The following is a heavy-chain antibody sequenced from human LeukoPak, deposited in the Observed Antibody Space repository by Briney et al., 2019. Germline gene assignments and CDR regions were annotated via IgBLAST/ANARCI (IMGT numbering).Heavy chain of an antibody. CDR2: ISSSSSYI. CDR3: ARELGAARDY. V-gene: IGHV3-21*01. D-gene: IGHD6-6*01. Sequence: GGSLRLSCAASGFTFRSYSMNWVRQAPGKGLEWVSSISSSSSYIYYADSVKGRFTISRDNAKNSLYLQMNSLRAEDTAVYYCARELGAARDYWGQGTLVTVSS. J-gene: IGHJ4*02. CDR1: GFTFRSYS.